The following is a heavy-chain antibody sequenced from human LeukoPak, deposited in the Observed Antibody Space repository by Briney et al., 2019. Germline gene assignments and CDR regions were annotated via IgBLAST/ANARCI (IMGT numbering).Heavy chain of an antibody. V-gene: IGHV3-66*01. CDR3: AKAARPYYYYYMDV. CDR2: IYSGGST. D-gene: IGHD6-6*01. CDR1: GFTVSSNY. J-gene: IGHJ6*03. Sequence: GGSLRLSCAASGFTVSSNYMSWVRQAPGKGLEWVSVIYSGGSTYYADSVKGRFTISRDNSKNTLYLQMNSLRAEDTAVYYCAKAARPYYYYYMDVWGKGTTVTVSS.